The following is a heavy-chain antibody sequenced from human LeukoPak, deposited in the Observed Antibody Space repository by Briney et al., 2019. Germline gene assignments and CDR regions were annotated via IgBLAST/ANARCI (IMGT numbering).Heavy chain of an antibody. D-gene: IGHD5-18*01. CDR2: INPNSGGT. CDR1: GYTFTGYY. V-gene: IGHV1-2*06. CDR3: ARVPLGMVSPSFDY. Sequence: ASVKVSCKASGYTFTGYYMHWVRQAPGQGLEWMGRINPNSGGTSYAQKFQGRVTMTRDTSISTAYMELSRLRSDDTAVYYCARVPLGMVSPSFDYWGQGTLVTVSS. J-gene: IGHJ4*02.